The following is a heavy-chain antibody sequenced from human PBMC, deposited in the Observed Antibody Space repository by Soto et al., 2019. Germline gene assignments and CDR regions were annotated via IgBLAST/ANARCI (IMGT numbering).Heavy chain of an antibody. CDR3: GAGSGSYYSYYYMDV. V-gene: IGHV1-69*02. D-gene: IGHD3-10*01. CDR2: IIPILGIA. Sequence: GASVKVSCKASGGTFSSYTISWVRQAPGQGLEWMGRIIPILGIANYAQKFQGRVTITADKSTSTAYMELSSLRSEDTAVYYCGAGSGSYYSYYYMDVWGKGTTVTVSS. CDR1: GGTFSSYT. J-gene: IGHJ6*03.